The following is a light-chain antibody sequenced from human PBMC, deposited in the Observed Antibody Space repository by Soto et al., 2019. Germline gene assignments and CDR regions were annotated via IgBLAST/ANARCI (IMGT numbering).Light chain of an antibody. V-gene: IGKV3-15*01. CDR2: GAS. J-gene: IGKJ1*01. Sequence: EIVMTQSPSTLSVSPGEQAPVSCMASQSVSSNLAWYQHKPGQAPRLLIYGASTRVTGIPARFSGSGSGTEFTLTITSLQSEDFAVYYCQQYNNWPPWTFGQGTKVDI. CDR1: QSVSSN. CDR3: QQYNNWPPWT.